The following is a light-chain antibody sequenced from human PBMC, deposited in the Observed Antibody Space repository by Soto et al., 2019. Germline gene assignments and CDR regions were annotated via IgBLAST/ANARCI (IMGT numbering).Light chain of an antibody. Sequence: EIVLTHSPGTLSLSPGERATLSCRASQSLGSSYLAWYQQKPGQAPRLLIYGASTRATGIPDRFSGSGSGTDFTLTISRLEPEDFAVYYCQQYANSPLTFGGGTKVEI. CDR1: QSLGSSY. V-gene: IGKV3-20*01. CDR3: QQYANSPLT. J-gene: IGKJ4*01. CDR2: GAS.